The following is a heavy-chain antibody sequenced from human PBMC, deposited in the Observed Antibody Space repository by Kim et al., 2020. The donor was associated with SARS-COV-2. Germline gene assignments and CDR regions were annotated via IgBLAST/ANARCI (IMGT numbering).Heavy chain of an antibody. Sequence: SRVTISVDTSKNQFSLKLSSVTAADTAVYYCARPMGGYYGSGSYRYGMDVWGQGTTVTVSS. J-gene: IGHJ6*02. CDR3: ARPMGGYYGSGSYRYGMDV. V-gene: IGHV4-34*01. D-gene: IGHD3-10*01.